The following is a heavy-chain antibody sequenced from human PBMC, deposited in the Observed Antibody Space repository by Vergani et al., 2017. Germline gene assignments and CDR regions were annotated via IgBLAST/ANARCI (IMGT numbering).Heavy chain of an antibody. J-gene: IGHJ4*02. V-gene: IGHV4-59*01. CDR3: ARVAAGNYYDSSGWYYFDY. CDR1: GGSISSYY. CDR2: IYYSGST. D-gene: IGHD3-22*01. Sequence: QVQLQESGPGLVKPSQTLSLTCTVSGGSISSYYWSWIRQPPGKGLEWIGYIYYSGSTNYNPSLKSRVTISVDTSKNQFSLKLSSVTAADTAVYYCARVAAGNYYDSSGWYYFDYWGQGTLVTVSS.